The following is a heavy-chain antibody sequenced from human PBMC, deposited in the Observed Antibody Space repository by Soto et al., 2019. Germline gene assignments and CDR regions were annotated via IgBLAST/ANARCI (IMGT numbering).Heavy chain of an antibody. Sequence: EVQLVESGGDLVKPGGSLRLSCAASGFTFYTAWLNWDRQAPGKGLEWVGHIKSKNDGETTDYAAPVKGRFTISRDDSINTLYLQMNSLKTDDTAVYYCVTDTRGSWGQGTLVTVSS. J-gene: IGHJ5*02. CDR1: GFTFYTAW. CDR3: VTDTRGS. V-gene: IGHV3-15*07. CDR2: IKSKNDGETT. D-gene: IGHD3-3*01.